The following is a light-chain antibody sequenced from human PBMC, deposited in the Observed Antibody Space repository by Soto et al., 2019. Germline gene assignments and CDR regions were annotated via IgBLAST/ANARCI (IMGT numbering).Light chain of an antibody. CDR2: GNS. CDR3: QSYDSSLSGWV. J-gene: IGLJ3*02. Sequence: QSVLTQPPSVSGAPGQRVTISCTRSSSNIGAGYDVHWYQQLPGTAPNLLIYGNSNRPSGVPDRFSGSKSGTSASLAITGLQAEDEADYYCQSYDSSLSGWVFGGRTKVTVL. CDR1: SSNIGAGYD. V-gene: IGLV1-40*01.